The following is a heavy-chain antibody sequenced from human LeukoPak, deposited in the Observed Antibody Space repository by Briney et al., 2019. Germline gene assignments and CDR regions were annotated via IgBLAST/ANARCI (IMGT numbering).Heavy chain of an antibody. D-gene: IGHD3-22*01. CDR1: GYTFTSYG. V-gene: IGHV1-18*01. J-gene: IGHJ6*02. Sequence: ASVKVSCKASGYTFTSYGISWVRQAPGQGLAWMGWISAYNGNTNYAQKLQGRVTMTTDTSTSTAYMELRSLRSDDTAVYYCARNYDSSGYSYYYYGMDVWGQGTTVTVSS. CDR2: ISAYNGNT. CDR3: ARNYDSSGYSYYYYGMDV.